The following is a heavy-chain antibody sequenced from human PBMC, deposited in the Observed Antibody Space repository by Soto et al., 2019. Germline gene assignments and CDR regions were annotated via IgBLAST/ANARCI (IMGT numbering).Heavy chain of an antibody. V-gene: IGHV3-33*01. J-gene: IGHJ4*02. CDR3: GRDGVEGTPVWGYFDY. Sequence: QGQRVESGGGVVQPGRSLRLSCAAAGFPFYGFGLHWVSQAPGKGQEWVEIIQNDGSNEDYAESVKGRFTISRDNSQDTLYLQMVGLRAADTAVYYCGRDGVEGTPVWGYFDYLGQGILVTVSS. CDR2: IQNDGSNE. D-gene: IGHD3-3*01. CDR1: GFPFYGFG.